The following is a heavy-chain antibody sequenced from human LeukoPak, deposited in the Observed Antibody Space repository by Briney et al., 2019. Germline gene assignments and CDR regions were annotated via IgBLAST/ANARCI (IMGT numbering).Heavy chain of an antibody. CDR2: IYYSGST. J-gene: IGHJ4*02. CDR1: GGSISSGDYY. D-gene: IGHD2-2*01. V-gene: IGHV4-30-4*08. CDR3: ARVSGFYVVPAATFDY. Sequence: PSQTLSLTCTVSGGSISSGDYYWSWIRQPPGKGLEWIGYIYYSGSTYYNPSLKSRVTISVDTSKNQFSLKLSSVTAADTAVYYCARVSGFYVVPAATFDYWGQGTLVTVSS.